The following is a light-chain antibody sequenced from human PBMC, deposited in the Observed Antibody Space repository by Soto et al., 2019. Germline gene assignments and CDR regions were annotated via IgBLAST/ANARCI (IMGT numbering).Light chain of an antibody. CDR2: GAS. J-gene: IGKJ4*01. Sequence: DIVMTQSPATLSVSPGERATLACRASQSVSSNLAWYQQRPGQAPRLLIYGASTRATGIPARFSGRGSGTEFTLTISSLQSEDCAVYYCQQYNNWPPSFGGGTKVDIK. CDR1: QSVSSN. CDR3: QQYNNWPPS. V-gene: IGKV3-15*01.